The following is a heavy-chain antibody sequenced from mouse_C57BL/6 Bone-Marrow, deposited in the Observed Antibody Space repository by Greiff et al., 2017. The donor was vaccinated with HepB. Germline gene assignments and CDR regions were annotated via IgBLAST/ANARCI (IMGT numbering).Heavy chain of an antibody. CDR1: GYAFTNYL. CDR2: FNPGSGGT. D-gene: IGHD3-2*02. J-gene: IGHJ3*01. Sequence: VQLQQSGAELVRPGTSVKVSCKASGYAFTNYLIEWVKQRPGQGLEWIGVFNPGSGGTNYNEKFKGKATLTADKSSSTAYMQLSSLTSEDSAVYFCARWDSSGYPFAYWGQGTLVTVSA. CDR3: ARWDSSGYPFAY. V-gene: IGHV1-54*01.